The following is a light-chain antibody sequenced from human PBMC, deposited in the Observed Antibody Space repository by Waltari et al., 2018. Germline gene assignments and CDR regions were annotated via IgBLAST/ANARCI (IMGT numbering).Light chain of an antibody. CDR3: QSYDSTDWV. CDR2: EDN. CDR1: GGRIATNY. J-gene: IGLJ3*02. V-gene: IGLV6-57*02. Sequence: KFMLTQPHSVSESPGKTVTISCTGSGGRIATNYVQWSQQRPGSAPTLLIFEDNQRPSGVPDRFSGSIDTSSNSASLTISGLKTEDEADYYCQSYDSTDWVFGGGTKLTVL.